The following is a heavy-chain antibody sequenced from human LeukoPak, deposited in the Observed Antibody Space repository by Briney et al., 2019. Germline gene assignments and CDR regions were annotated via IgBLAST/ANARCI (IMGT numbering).Heavy chain of an antibody. CDR3: TRDPPNYYYYGMDV. V-gene: IGHV3-49*03. CDR1: GFTFGDYA. Sequence: GGSLRLSCTASGFTFGDYAMSWFRQAPGKGLEWVGFIRSKAYGGTTEYAASVKGRFTISRDDSKSIAYLQMNSLKTEDAAVYYCTRDPPNYYYYGMDVWGQGTTVTVSS. CDR2: IRSKAYGGTT. J-gene: IGHJ6*02.